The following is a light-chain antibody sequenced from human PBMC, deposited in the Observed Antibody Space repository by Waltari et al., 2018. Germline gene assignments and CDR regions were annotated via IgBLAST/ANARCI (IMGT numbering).Light chain of an antibody. Sequence: QSALTQPASVSGSPGQSITIPCTGTSSDVGGYNLVSWYQQHPGEVPKLMIYEVTKRPSGISIRFTASKSDNTASLTISGLQAENEADYYCCSFAGSTTVIFGGGTRLTVL. J-gene: IGLJ2*01. V-gene: IGLV2-23*02. CDR1: SSDVGGYNL. CDR2: EVT. CDR3: CSFAGSTTVI.